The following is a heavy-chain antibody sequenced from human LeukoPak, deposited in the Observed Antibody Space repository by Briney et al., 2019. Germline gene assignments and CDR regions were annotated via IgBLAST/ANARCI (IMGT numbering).Heavy chain of an antibody. CDR2: ISGSGVNT. J-gene: IGHJ3*01. CDR3: GFSYGYGAFDV. V-gene: IGHV3-23*01. Sequence: GGSLRLSCVASGFTFSTYAMSWVRQALGKGLKWVSVISGSGVNTDYADSVKGRFTVSRDNSKNTLYLEMNSLSAEDAAVYYCGFSYGYGAFDVWGRGTMVTVSS. D-gene: IGHD3-16*01. CDR1: GFTFSTYA.